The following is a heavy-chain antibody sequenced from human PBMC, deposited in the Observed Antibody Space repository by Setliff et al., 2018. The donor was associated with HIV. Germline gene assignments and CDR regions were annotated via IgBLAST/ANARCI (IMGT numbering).Heavy chain of an antibody. D-gene: IGHD3-3*01. J-gene: IGHJ4*02. CDR3: ASSTRKSFDFWTDPRTTYPPHYFDH. V-gene: IGHV4-31*03. CDR2: IYYSGTT. CDR1: GASVISGGYY. Sequence: SETLSLTCSVSGASVISGGYYWSWIRQHPEKGLEWIGYIYYSGTTTYNPSLGSRVTISLDTSLNHFSLEMNSVTAADTAVYYCASSTRKSFDFWTDPRTTYPPHYFDHWGQGTLVTVSS.